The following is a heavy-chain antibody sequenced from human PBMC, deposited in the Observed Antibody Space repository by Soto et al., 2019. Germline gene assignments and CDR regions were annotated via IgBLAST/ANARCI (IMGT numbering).Heavy chain of an antibody. V-gene: IGHV3-48*02. J-gene: IGHJ3*02. D-gene: IGHD3-9*01. CDR1: GYTLGDYS. CDR2: AGTSRKYI. Sequence: WGSLRLSCAAFGYTLGDYSINFIRQAPVKWLEWISYAGTSRKYIFYSDSVRGRFTISRDDAKNSVYLQLNSLRDEDTAVYYCVRDRDWAFDIWGQGTMVTVSS. CDR3: VRDRDWAFDI.